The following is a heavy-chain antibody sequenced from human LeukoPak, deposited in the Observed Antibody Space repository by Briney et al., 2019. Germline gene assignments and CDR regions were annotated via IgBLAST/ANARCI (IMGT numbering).Heavy chain of an antibody. CDR2: ISYDGSNK. CDR3: AKASNYGDYAIYYYYYMDV. D-gene: IGHD4-17*01. J-gene: IGHJ6*03. CDR1: GFSFSTYG. Sequence: GGSLRLSCAASGFSFSTYGMSWVRQAPGKGLEWVTLISYDGSNKYYADSVKGRFTISRDNSKNTLYLQMNSLRAEDTAVYYCAKASNYGDYAIYYYYYMDVWGKGTTVTISS. V-gene: IGHV3-30*19.